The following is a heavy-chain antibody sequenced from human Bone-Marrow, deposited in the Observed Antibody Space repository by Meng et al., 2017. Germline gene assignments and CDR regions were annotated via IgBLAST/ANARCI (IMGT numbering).Heavy chain of an antibody. D-gene: IGHD6-19*01. Sequence: ASVKVSCKASGYTFTSYYMHWVRQAPGQGREWMGIINPSGGSTSYAQKFQGRVTMTRETSTSTVYMGLSSLRTEDTAVYYCARTPGKGWYSRTIDYWGQGTLVTVSS. CDR3: ARTPGKGWYSRTIDY. J-gene: IGHJ4*02. CDR1: GYTFTSYY. CDR2: INPSGGST. V-gene: IGHV1-46*01.